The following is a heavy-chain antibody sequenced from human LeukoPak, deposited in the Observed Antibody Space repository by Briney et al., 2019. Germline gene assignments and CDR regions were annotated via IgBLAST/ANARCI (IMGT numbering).Heavy chain of an antibody. CDR3: ARLVIFGAVLDY. Sequence: PSETLSLTCTVSGFSMSNISYYWGWIRQHPGNRVEWIGSIYYSGSTYYNPSLKSRVTISVDTSKNQFSLKLSSVTAADTAVYYCARLVIFGAVLDYWGQGTLVTVSS. J-gene: IGHJ4*02. V-gene: IGHV4-39*01. D-gene: IGHD3-3*01. CDR2: IYYSGST. CDR1: GFSMSNISYY.